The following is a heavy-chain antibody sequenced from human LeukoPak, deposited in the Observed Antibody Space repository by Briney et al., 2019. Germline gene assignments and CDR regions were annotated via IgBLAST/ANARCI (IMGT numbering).Heavy chain of an antibody. CDR1: GYTFTDYA. D-gene: IGHD2-2*01. CDR3: AREGRCSSTSCYYDY. V-gene: IGHV1-3*04. Sequence: ASVKVSCKASGYTFTDYAMHWVRQAPGERLEWMGWINTGKGNTKYSQKFQGRVTITMDTSASTAYMELSSLRSDDTAVYYCAREGRCSSTSCYYDYWGQGTLVTVSS. J-gene: IGHJ4*02. CDR2: INTGKGNT.